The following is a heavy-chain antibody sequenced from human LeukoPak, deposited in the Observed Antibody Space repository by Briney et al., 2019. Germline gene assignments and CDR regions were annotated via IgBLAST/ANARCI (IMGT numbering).Heavy chain of an antibody. Sequence: GGSLRLSCAASGNYWIHWVRQVPGKGLVWVSHINSDGSWTSYADSVKGRFTISKDNAKNTVYLQMNSLRAEDTAVYYCVSFYETYWGRGTLVTVSS. CDR2: INSDGSWT. CDR3: VSFYETY. V-gene: IGHV3-74*01. CDR1: GNYW. J-gene: IGHJ4*02. D-gene: IGHD2/OR15-2a*01.